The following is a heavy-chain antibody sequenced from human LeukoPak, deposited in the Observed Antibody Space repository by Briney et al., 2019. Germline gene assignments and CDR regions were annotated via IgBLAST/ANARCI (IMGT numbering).Heavy chain of an antibody. Sequence: GASVKVSCKVSGYSLTELSMHWVRQAPGKGLEWMGGFDPEDGETPIFAQKFQGRVTMTEDTSTDTAYMELSSLRSEDTAVYYCATGTFYCSSCSDDYWGQGTLVTVSS. D-gene: IGHD2-2*01. CDR3: ATGTFYCSSCSDDY. V-gene: IGHV1-24*01. CDR1: GYSLTELS. J-gene: IGHJ4*02. CDR2: FDPEDGET.